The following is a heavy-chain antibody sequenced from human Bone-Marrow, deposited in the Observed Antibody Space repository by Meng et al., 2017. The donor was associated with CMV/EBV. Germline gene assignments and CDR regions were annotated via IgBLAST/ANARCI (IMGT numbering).Heavy chain of an antibody. V-gene: IGHV3-20*04. CDR1: GFTFDDYG. CDR3: ARPTSSDYGGNSYSWDY. CDR2: INWNGGST. J-gene: IGHJ4*02. D-gene: IGHD4-23*01. Sequence: LALTCAASGFTFDDYGMSWVRQAPGKGLEWVSGINWNGGSTGYADSVKGRFTISRDNAKNSLYLQMNSLRAEDTALYYCARPTSSDYGGNSYSWDYWGQGTLVTASS.